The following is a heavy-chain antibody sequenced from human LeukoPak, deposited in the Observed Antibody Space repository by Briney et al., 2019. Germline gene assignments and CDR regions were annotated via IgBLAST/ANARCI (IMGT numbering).Heavy chain of an antibody. D-gene: IGHD6-19*01. CDR2: IKQDGSEK. CDR3: AREVGGWYSLRRYMDV. CDR1: GFTFSSYW. Sequence: GGSPRLSCAASGFTFSSYWMSWVRQAPGTGLEWVANIKQDGSEKYYVDSVKGRFTISRDNAKNSLYLQMNSLRAEDTAVYYCAREVGGWYSLRRYMDVWGKGTTVTVSS. V-gene: IGHV3-7*01. J-gene: IGHJ6*03.